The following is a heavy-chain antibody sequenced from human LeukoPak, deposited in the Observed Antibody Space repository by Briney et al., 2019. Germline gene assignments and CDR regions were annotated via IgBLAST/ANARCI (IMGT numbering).Heavy chain of an antibody. V-gene: IGHV4-61*02. J-gene: IGHJ4*02. CDR1: GGSISSGSYH. CDR2: IYTSGST. Sequence: SQTLSLTCTVSGGSISSGSYHWSWIRQPAGKGLERIGRIYTSGSTNYNPSLKSRVTISVHTSKNQIALKRSSVTAADTAVYYCARDSSGYYYLFEYWGQGTLVTVSS. D-gene: IGHD3-22*01. CDR3: ARDSSGYYYLFEY.